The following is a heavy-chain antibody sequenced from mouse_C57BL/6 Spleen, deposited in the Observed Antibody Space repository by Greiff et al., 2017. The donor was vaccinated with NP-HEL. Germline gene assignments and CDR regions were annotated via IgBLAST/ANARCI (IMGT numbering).Heavy chain of an antibody. V-gene: IGHV1-15*01. Sequence: VKLQESGAELVRPGASVTLSCKASGYTFTDYEMHWVKQTPVHGLEWIGAIDPETGGTAYNQKFKGKAILTADKSSSTAYMELRSLTSEDSAVYYCTRGNARDYWGQGTSVTVSS. J-gene: IGHJ4*01. D-gene: IGHD2-1*01. CDR3: TRGNARDY. CDR2: IDPETGGT. CDR1: GYTFTDYE.